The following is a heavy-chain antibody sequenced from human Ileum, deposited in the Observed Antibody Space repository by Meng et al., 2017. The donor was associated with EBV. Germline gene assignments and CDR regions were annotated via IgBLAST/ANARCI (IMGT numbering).Heavy chain of an antibody. CDR2: ISYDGSTK. CDR3: AKEEVSRRFDY. Sequence: SGWGVVQPGRSLRLSCAASGFTFSDYGMHWVRQAPGKGLEWVAVISYDGSTKYYVDSVKGRFTISRDNSKSTLYLQMNSLRDEDTAVYYCAKEEVSRRFDYWGQGTLVTVSS. D-gene: IGHD5/OR15-5a*01. V-gene: IGHV3-30*18. J-gene: IGHJ4*02. CDR1: GFTFSDYG.